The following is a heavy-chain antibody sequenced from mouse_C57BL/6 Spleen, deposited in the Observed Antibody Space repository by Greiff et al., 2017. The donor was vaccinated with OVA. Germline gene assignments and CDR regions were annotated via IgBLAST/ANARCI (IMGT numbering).Heavy chain of an antibody. CDR1: GYTFTSYW. J-gene: IGHJ4*01. D-gene: IGHD2-2*01. V-gene: IGHV1-53*01. CDR3: ARDGGLRGAVDY. CDR2: INPSNGGT. Sequence: QVQLQQPGTELVKPGASVKLSCTASGYTFTSYWMHWVKQRPGQGLEWIGNINPSNGGTNYNEKFKSKATLTVDKSSSTAYMQLSSLTSEDSAVYYCARDGGLRGAVDYWGQGTTVTVSS.